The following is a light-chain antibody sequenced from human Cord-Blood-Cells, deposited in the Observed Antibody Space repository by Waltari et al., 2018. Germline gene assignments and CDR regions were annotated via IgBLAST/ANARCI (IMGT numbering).Light chain of an antibody. CDR3: QQYGSSP. CDR2: GAS. J-gene: IGKJ4*01. CDR1: QSVSSSY. V-gene: IGKV3-20*01. Sequence: EIVLTQSPGTLSLSPGERATLSCRASQSVSSSYLAWYQQKPGQAPRLLIYGASSRATGIPDRCSGSGSVTDFTLTISRLEPEDFAVYYCQQYGSSPFGGGTKVEIK.